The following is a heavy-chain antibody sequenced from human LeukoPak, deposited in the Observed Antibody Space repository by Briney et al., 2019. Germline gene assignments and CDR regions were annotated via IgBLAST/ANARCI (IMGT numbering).Heavy chain of an antibody. D-gene: IGHD4-17*01. J-gene: IGHJ4*02. CDR2: MNPNSGNT. V-gene: IGHV1-8*01. CDR3: ARGDSGYGDYEGFDY. Sequence: ASVKVSCKASGYAFTSYDINWVRQATGQGLEWMGWMNPNSGNTGYAQKFQGRVTMTRNTSISTAYMELSSLRSEDTAVYYCARGDSGYGDYEGFDYWGQGTLVTVSS. CDR1: GYAFTSYD.